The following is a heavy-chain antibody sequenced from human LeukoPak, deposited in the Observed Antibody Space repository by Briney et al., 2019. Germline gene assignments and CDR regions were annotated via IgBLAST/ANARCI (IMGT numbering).Heavy chain of an antibody. D-gene: IGHD1-26*01. CDR3: AADVGVGASVS. V-gene: IGHV1-58*01. CDR2: IVVGSGNT. CDR1: GFTSSNSA. J-gene: IGHJ4*02. Sequence: SVKVSCKASGFTSSNSAVQWVRQARGQRLEWIGRIVVGSGNTNYAQKFQERVSITRDMSTSTAYMELSSLRSEDTAMYYCAADVGVGASVSWGLGTLVTVSS.